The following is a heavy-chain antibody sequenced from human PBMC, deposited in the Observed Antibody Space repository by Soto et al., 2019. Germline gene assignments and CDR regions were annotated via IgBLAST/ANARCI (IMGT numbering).Heavy chain of an antibody. V-gene: IGHV3-21*01. CDR2: ISSSSSYI. Sequence: NPGGSLRLSCAASGFTFSSYSMNWVRQAPGKGLEWVSSISSSSSYIYYADSVKGRFTISRDNAKNSLYLQMNSLRAEDTAVYYCASPIRGHQDSGSYETNDYWGQGTLVTVSS. CDR3: ASPIRGHQDSGSYETNDY. J-gene: IGHJ4*02. D-gene: IGHD1-26*01. CDR1: GFTFSSYS.